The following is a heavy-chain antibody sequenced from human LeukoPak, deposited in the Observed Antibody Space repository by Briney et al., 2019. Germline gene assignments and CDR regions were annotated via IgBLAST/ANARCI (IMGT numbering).Heavy chain of an antibody. CDR3: AKDRFCSAGNCYSRPTVTTRFDY. D-gene: IGHD2-15*01. CDR1: GFTFSDYY. CDR2: ISSSGSTI. Sequence: GGSLRLSCAASGFTFSDYYMSWIRQAPGKGLEWVSYISSSGSTIYYADSVKGRFTISRDNSKNTLFLQMNSLRAEDTAVYYCAKDRFCSAGNCYSRPTVTTRFDYWGQGTLVTVSS. J-gene: IGHJ4*02. V-gene: IGHV3-11*01.